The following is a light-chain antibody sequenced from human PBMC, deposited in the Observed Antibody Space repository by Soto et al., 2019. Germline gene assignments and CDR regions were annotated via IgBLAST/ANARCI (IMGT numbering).Light chain of an antibody. CDR3: CAYVSSNTLL. Sequence: QSALTQPASVSGSPGQSITISCTGTSSDVGGYDLVSWYQQHLGKAPKLIIYEGSKRPSGISNRFSGSKSGNTASLIISGLQGDDEGDYYCCAYVSSNTLLFGGGTKLTVL. CDR1: SSDVGGYDL. CDR2: EGS. V-gene: IGLV2-23*01. J-gene: IGLJ3*02.